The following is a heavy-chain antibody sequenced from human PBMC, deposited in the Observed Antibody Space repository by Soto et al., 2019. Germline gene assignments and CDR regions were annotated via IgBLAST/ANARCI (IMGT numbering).Heavy chain of an antibody. CDR3: ARAHPLVPAATYYFDY. Sequence: QLQLQESGSGLVKPSQTLSLTCAVSGGSISSGGYSWSWIRQPPGKGLEWIGYIYHSGSTYYNPSLKSRVTISVDRSKNQFSLKLSSVTAADTAVYYCARAHPLVPAATYYFDYWGQGTLVTVSS. J-gene: IGHJ4*02. V-gene: IGHV4-30-2*01. D-gene: IGHD2-2*01. CDR2: IYHSGST. CDR1: GGSISSGGYS.